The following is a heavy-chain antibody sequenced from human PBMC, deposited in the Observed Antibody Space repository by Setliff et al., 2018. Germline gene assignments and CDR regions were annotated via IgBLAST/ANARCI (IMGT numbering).Heavy chain of an antibody. CDR3: ARSRYELPHYYFDY. J-gene: IGHJ4*02. Sequence: SGPTLVNPTQTLTLTCTFSGFSLTTSGTCVTWIRQPPGKALEWLARIDWDGDKYYNTSLRTRLILSKDTSKNQVFLTMTNMDPVDTATYYCARSRYELPHYYFDYWGQGILVTVS. V-gene: IGHV2-70*11. D-gene: IGHD1-7*01. CDR2: IDWDGDK. CDR1: GFSLTTSGTC.